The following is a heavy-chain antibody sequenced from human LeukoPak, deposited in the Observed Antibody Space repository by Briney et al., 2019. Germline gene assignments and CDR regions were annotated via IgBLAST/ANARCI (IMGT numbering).Heavy chain of an antibody. CDR1: GFTFNSYA. D-gene: IGHD6-19*01. Sequence: GGSLRLSCAASGFTFNSYAIHWVRQAPGKGLEWVAVISYDGSNKYYADSVKGRFTISRDDSKDTLFLQMNSLRAEDTAVYYCARAESPDLSSGWSYYFDYWGLGTLVTVSS. J-gene: IGHJ4*02. CDR3: ARAESPDLSSGWSYYFDY. CDR2: ISYDGSNK. V-gene: IGHV3-30-3*01.